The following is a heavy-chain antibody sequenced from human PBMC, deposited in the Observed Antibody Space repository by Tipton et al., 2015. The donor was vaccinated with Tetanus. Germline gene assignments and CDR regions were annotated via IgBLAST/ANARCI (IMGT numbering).Heavy chain of an antibody. V-gene: IGHV5-51*01. CDR3: ARHFGEMLYAPFRFDP. CDR2: IYPGDSDT. CDR1: GYTFISYW. D-gene: IGHD3-3*01. Sequence: QSGPEVKKAGESLKISCKGFGYTFISYWVGWVRQTPGKGLEWMGIIYPGDSDTRYSPSFQGQVTMSVDRSTATAYLQWGSLKASDTAIYYCARHFGEMLYAPFRFDPWGQGTLVTVSS. J-gene: IGHJ5*02.